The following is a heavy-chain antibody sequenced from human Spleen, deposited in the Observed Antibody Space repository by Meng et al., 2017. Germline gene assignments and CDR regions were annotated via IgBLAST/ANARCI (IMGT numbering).Heavy chain of an antibody. V-gene: IGHV1-2*06. D-gene: IGHD6-13*01. CDR3: ARDEDISAAGKLFGDY. CDR1: GYTFSDYW. CDR2: INPKSGDT. J-gene: IGHJ4*02. Sequence: QLVQVGAEVKKPGASVKVACKASGYTFSDYWLHWVRRAPGQGLEWMGRINPKSGDTHYAQRFQGRVTMTGDTSISTAYMELSGLRSDDTAMYYCARDEDISAAGKLFGDYWGQGTLVTVSS.